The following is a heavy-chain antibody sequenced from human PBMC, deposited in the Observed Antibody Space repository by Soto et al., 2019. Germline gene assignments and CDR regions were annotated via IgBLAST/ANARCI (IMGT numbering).Heavy chain of an antibody. Sequence: EVQLVESGGGLVKPGGSLRLSCAASGFTFGSYSMNWVRQAPGKGLEWVSSISSSSSYIYYADSVKGRFTISRDNAKNSLYLQMNSLRAEDTAVYYCARGDYGDYSLSGYYGMDVWGQGTTVTVSS. CDR2: ISSSSSYI. J-gene: IGHJ6*02. D-gene: IGHD4-17*01. CDR3: ARGDYGDYSLSGYYGMDV. CDR1: GFTFGSYS. V-gene: IGHV3-21*01.